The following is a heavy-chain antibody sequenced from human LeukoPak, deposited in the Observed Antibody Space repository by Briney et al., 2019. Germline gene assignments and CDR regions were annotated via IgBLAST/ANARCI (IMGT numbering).Heavy chain of an antibody. Sequence: GGSLRLSCAASGFTFSSYVMSWVRQAREKGLEWVSCISGSAGSTYYADSVKGRFTISRDNSKNTLYLQMNSLRAEDTAVYYCATWYNWNDPEAFDIWGQGTMVTVSS. V-gene: IGHV3-23*01. CDR3: ATWYNWNDPEAFDI. J-gene: IGHJ3*02. D-gene: IGHD1-20*01. CDR1: GFTFSSYV. CDR2: ISGSAGST.